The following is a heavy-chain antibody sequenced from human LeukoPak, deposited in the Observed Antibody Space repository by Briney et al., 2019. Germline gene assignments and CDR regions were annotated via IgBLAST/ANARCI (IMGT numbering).Heavy chain of an antibody. CDR1: GFNFSTYG. V-gene: IGHV3-30*02. Sequence: GRSLKLSCAASGFNFSTYGLHWVRQPPGKVLEWVAFIRYDGTHQYYADSVKDRFTTSRDNSKNTLYLKMNSLRPGDTAVYYCAKILGGLLRDYLDYWGHGILVTVSS. J-gene: IGHJ4*01. D-gene: IGHD2-15*01. CDR2: IRYDGTHQ. CDR3: AKILGGLLRDYLDY.